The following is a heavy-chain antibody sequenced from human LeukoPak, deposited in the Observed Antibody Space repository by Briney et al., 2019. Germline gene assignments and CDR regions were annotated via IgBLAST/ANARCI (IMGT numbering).Heavy chain of an antibody. CDR2: IYYSGST. CDR3: ARGFRYSSSWYREYYFDY. D-gene: IGHD6-13*01. J-gene: IGHJ4*02. CDR1: GGSISSYY. Sequence: PSQTLSLXCTVSGGSISSYYWSWIRQPPGKGLEWIGYIYYSGSTNYNPSLKSRVTISVDTSKNQFSLKLSSVTAADTAVYYCARGFRYSSSWYREYYFDYWGQGTLVTVSS. V-gene: IGHV4-59*01.